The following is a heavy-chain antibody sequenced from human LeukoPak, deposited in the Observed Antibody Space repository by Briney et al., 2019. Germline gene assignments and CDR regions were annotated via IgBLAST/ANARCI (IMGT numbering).Heavy chain of an antibody. V-gene: IGHV1-18*01. D-gene: IGHD3-3*01. CDR2: ISAYNGNT. J-gene: IGHJ6*03. CDR3: ATQTYYDFWSGYPPYYYYMDV. Sequence: ASVKVSCKASGYTFTSYGISWVRQAPGQGLEWMGWISAYNGNTNYAQKLQGRVTMTTDTSTSTAYMELRSLRSDDTAVYYCATQTYYDFWSGYPPYYYYMDVWGKGTTVTVSS. CDR1: GYTFTSYG.